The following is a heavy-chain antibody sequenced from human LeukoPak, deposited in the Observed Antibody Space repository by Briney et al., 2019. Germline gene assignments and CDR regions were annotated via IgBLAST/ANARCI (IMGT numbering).Heavy chain of an antibody. CDR2: INHSGST. J-gene: IGHJ4*02. Sequence: PSETLSLTCAVYGGSFSGYYWSWIRQPPGKGLEWIGEINHSGSTNYNPSLKSRVTISVDTSKNQFSLKLSSVTAADTAVYYCARSREYYDSSGYHEYWGQGTLVTVSS. CDR1: GGSFSGYY. V-gene: IGHV4-34*01. CDR3: ARSREYYDSSGYHEY. D-gene: IGHD3-22*01.